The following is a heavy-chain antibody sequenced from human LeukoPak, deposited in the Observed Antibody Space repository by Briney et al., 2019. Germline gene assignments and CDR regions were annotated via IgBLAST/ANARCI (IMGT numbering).Heavy chain of an antibody. CDR3: ARTAENNWFDP. CDR2: IYYSGST. J-gene: IGHJ5*02. V-gene: IGHV4-59*08. CDR1: GGSISSYY. Sequence: KASETLSLTCTVSGGSISSYYWSWIRQPPGKGLEWIGYIYYSGSTNYNPSLKSRVTISVDTSKNQFSLKLSSVTAADTAVYYCARTAENNWFDPWGQGTLVTVSS.